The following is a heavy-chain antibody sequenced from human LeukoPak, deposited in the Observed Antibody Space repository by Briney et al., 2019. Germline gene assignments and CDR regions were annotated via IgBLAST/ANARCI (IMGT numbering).Heavy chain of an antibody. Sequence: SETLSLTCTVSGGSISSGHYYWSWIRQPPGKGLEWIGYIYYSGSTYYNPSLKSRVTISVDTSKNQFSLKLSSVTAADTAVYYCARESDIVVVPAAQTPWGQGTLVTVSS. J-gene: IGHJ5*02. CDR2: IYYSGST. D-gene: IGHD2-2*01. CDR1: GGSISSGHYY. V-gene: IGHV4-30-4*08. CDR3: ARESDIVVVPAAQTP.